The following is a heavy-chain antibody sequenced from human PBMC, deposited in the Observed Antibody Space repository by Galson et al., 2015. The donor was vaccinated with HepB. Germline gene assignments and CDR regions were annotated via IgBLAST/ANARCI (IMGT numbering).Heavy chain of an antibody. D-gene: IGHD3-10*01. CDR3: TTDPLNGYYGSGYYYYYGMDV. CDR1: GFTFSGSA. J-gene: IGHJ6*02. V-gene: IGHV3-73*01. CDR2: IRSKANSYAT. Sequence: SLRLSCAASGFTFSGSAMHWVRQASGKGLEWVGRIRSKANSYATAYAASVKGRFTISRDDSKNTLYLQMNSLKTEDTAVYYCTTDPLNGYYGSGYYYYYGMDVWGQGTTVTVSS.